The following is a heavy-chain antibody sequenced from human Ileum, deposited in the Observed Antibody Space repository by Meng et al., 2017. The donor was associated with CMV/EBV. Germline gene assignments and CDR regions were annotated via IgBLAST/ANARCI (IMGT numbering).Heavy chain of an antibody. CDR3: ARPAYSSSTFGYYGMDV. Sequence: GESLKISCKGSGYSFTSYWIGWVRQMPGKGLEWMGIIYPGDPDTRYSPSFQGQVTISADKSISTSYLQWSSLKASDTAMYYCARPAYSSSTFGYYGMDVWGQGTTVTVSS. CDR1: GYSFTSYW. CDR2: IYPGDPDT. J-gene: IGHJ6*02. V-gene: IGHV5-51*01. D-gene: IGHD6-6*01.